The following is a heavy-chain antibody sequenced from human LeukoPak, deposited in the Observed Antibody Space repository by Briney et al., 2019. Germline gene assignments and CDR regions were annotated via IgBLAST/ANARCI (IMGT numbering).Heavy chain of an antibody. CDR3: TRPGSQRRDGYKIIDY. D-gene: IGHD5-24*01. CDR1: GFTFSGSA. V-gene: IGHV3-73*01. J-gene: IGHJ4*02. Sequence: PGGSLRLSCAASGFTFSGSAMHWVRQASGKGLEWVGRIRSKANSYATAYAASVKGRFTISRDDSKNTAYLQMNSLKTEDTAVYYCTRPGSQRRDGYKIIDYWGQGTLVTVSS. CDR2: IRSKANSYAT.